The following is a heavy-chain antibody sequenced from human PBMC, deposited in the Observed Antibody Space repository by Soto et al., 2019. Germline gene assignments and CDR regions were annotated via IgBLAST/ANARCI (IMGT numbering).Heavy chain of an antibody. D-gene: IGHD3-3*01. Sequence: ASVKVSCKASGYTFTSYGIRWVRQAPGQGLEWMGWISAYNGNTNYEQKLQGRVTMTTDTSTSTAYRELRCLRSDDTAVYYCARMAYDFWSGYSPYYYYGMDVWGQGTTVTVSS. J-gene: IGHJ6*02. CDR1: GYTFTSYG. CDR3: ARMAYDFWSGYSPYYYYGMDV. V-gene: IGHV1-18*01. CDR2: ISAYNGNT.